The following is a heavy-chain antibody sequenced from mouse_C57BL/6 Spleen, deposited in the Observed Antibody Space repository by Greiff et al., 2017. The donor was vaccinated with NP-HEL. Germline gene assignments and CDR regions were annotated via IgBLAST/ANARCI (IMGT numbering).Heavy chain of an antibody. CDR1: GYAFSSSW. V-gene: IGHV1-82*01. CDR2: IYPGDGGT. D-gene: IGHD2-4*01. CDR3: ARSPYDYDPYYYAMGY. Sequence: VQLQQSGPELVKPGASVKISCKASGYAFSSSWMNWVKQRPGKGLEWIGRIYPGDGGTNYNGKFKGKATLTADKSSSTAYMQLSSLTSEDSAVYFCARSPYDYDPYYYAMGYWGQGASVTVSS. J-gene: IGHJ4*01.